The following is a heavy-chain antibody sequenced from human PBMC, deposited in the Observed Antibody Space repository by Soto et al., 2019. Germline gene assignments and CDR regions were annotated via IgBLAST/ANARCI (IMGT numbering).Heavy chain of an antibody. CDR1: GFTFSSYG. CDR2: ISYDGSNK. Sequence: LRLSCAASGFTFSSYGMHWVRQAPGKGLEWVAVISYDGSNKYYADSVKGRFTISRDNSKNTLYLQMNSLRAEDTAVYYCAKSLSEPVAPGDYYYYYGMDVWGQGTTVTVSS. J-gene: IGHJ6*02. CDR3: AKSLSEPVAPGDYYYYYGMDV. V-gene: IGHV3-30*18. D-gene: IGHD1-26*01.